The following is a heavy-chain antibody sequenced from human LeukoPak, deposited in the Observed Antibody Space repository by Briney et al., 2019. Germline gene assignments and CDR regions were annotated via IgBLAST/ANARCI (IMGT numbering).Heavy chain of an antibody. CDR1: GFTFSSYW. CDR3: AREGDDTGIVGATAYFDY. CDR2: IKQDGSEK. V-gene: IGHV3-7*01. Sequence: GGSLRLSCAASGFTFSSYWMSWVRQAPGKGLEWVANIKQDGSEKYYVDSVKGRFTISRDNAENSLYLQMNSLRAEDTAVYYCAREGDDTGIVGATAYFDYWGQGTLVTVSS. D-gene: IGHD1-26*01. J-gene: IGHJ4*02.